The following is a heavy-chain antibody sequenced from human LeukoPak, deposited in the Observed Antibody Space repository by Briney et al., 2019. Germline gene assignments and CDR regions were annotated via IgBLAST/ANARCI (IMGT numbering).Heavy chain of an antibody. Sequence: GGSLRLSCVVSGFSFSSYGMHWVCQAPGKGLEWVAVISYDGSSKYYADSVKGRFTISRDNSKNTLYLQMNSLRAEDTALYYCAKDVKYNWNYIDYWGQGALVTVSS. V-gene: IGHV3-30*18. CDR2: ISYDGSSK. CDR3: AKDVKYNWNYIDY. CDR1: GFSFSSYG. J-gene: IGHJ4*02. D-gene: IGHD1-20*01.